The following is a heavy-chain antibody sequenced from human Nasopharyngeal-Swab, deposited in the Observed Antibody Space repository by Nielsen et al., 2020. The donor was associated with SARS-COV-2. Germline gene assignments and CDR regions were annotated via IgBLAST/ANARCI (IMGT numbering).Heavy chain of an antibody. Sequence: WIRQPPGKGLEWVSAISGSGGSTYYADSVKGRFTISRDISKNTLYLQMNSLRAEDTAVYYCAKDETYYDFWSGYFRWFDPWGQGTLVTVSS. V-gene: IGHV3-23*01. D-gene: IGHD3-3*01. CDR2: ISGSGGST. CDR3: AKDETYYDFWSGYFRWFDP. J-gene: IGHJ5*02.